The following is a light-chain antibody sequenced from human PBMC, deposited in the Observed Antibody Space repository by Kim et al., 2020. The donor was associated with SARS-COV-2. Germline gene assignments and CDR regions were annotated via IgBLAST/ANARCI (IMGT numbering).Light chain of an antibody. CDR2: DAS. V-gene: IGKV1-27*01. CDR3: QKYDSVPWT. CDR1: QGISHF. J-gene: IGKJ1*01. Sequence: DIQMTQSPSSLSASVGDRVTITCRASQGISHFLAWYQQKPGKVLKLLIYDASNLEPGVTSRFSGSGSGTDFTLTISSVQPEDVATYYCQKYDSVPWTFGQGTKVDIK.